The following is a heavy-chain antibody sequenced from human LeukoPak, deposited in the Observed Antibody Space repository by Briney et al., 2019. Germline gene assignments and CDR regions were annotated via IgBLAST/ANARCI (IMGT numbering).Heavy chain of an antibody. CDR3: ARVRCSSTSCYSKGAFDI. J-gene: IGHJ3*02. Sequence: PGGSLRLSCAASGFTFSDYYMSWIRQAPGKGLEWVSYISSSGSTTYYADSVKGRFTISRDNAKNSLYLQMNSLRAEDTAVYYCARVRCSSTSCYSKGAFDIWGQGTMVTVSS. CDR2: ISSSGSTT. CDR1: GFTFSDYY. V-gene: IGHV3-11*01. D-gene: IGHD2-2*01.